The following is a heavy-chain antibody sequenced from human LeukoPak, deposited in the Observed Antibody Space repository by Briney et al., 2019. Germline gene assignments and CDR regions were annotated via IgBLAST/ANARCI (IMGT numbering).Heavy chain of an antibody. CDR3: ARARRIQLWLIATYYFDY. Sequence: KPSETLSLTCTVSGGSISSYYWSWIRQPAGKGLEWIGRIYTSGSTNYNPSLKSRVTMSVDTSKNQFSLKLSSVTAADTAVYYCARARRIQLWLIATYYFDYWGQGTLVTVSS. CDR2: IYTSGST. V-gene: IGHV4-4*07. CDR1: GGSISSYY. J-gene: IGHJ4*02. D-gene: IGHD5-18*01.